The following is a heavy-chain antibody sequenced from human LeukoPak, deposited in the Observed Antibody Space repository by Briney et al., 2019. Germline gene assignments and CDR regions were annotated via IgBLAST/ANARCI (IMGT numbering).Heavy chain of an antibody. CDR1: GGSISSSSYY. V-gene: IGHV4-39*01. CDR3: AVAMATKFDY. J-gene: IGHJ4*02. CDR2: IYYSGST. D-gene: IGHD5-18*01. Sequence: SETLSLTCIVSGGSISSSSYYWGWIRQPPGKGLEWIGSIYYSGSTYYNPSLKSRVTISVDTSKNQFSLKLSSVTAADTAVYYCAVAMATKFDYWGQGTLVTVSS.